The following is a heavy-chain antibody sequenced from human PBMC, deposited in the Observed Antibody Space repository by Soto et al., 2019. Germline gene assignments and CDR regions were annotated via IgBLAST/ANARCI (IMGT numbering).Heavy chain of an antibody. CDR1: GGTFSSYA. CDR3: ARDSFPYSSGWYHY. D-gene: IGHD6-19*01. CDR2: IIPIFGTA. J-gene: IGHJ4*02. V-gene: IGHV1-69*13. Sequence: SVKVSCKASGGTFSSYAISWVRQAPGQGLEWMGGIIPIFGTANYAQKFQGRVTITADESTSTAYMGLSSLRSEDTAVYYCARDSFPYSSGWYHYWGQGTLVTVSS.